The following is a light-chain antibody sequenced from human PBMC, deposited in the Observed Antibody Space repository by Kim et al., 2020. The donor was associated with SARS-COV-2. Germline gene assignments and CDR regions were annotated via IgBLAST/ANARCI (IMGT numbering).Light chain of an antibody. CDR1: QTISSY. CDR2: TAS. V-gene: IGKV1-39*01. Sequence: DIQMTQSPSSLSASVGDRVTITCRASQTISSYLTWYQQKPGKAPKLLIYTASTLQSGVPSRFSGSGFGTDFALTISSLQPEDFATYYCQQSSSPPYTFGQGTKLEI. J-gene: IGKJ2*01. CDR3: QQSSSPPYT.